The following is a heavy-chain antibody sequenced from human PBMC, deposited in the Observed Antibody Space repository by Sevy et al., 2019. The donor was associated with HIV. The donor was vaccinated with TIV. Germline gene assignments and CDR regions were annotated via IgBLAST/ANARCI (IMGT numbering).Heavy chain of an antibody. CDR1: GYTFTGYY. J-gene: IGHJ4*02. CDR2: INPNSGGT. CDR3: ARGLRFLEWSLGYFDY. V-gene: IGHV1-2*02. Sequence: ASVKVSCKASGYTFTGYYMHWVRQAPGQGLEWMGWINPNSGGTNYAQKFQGRVTMTRDTSISTAYMELSRLRSDDTAVYHCARGLRFLEWSLGYFDYWGQGTLVTVSS. D-gene: IGHD3-3*01.